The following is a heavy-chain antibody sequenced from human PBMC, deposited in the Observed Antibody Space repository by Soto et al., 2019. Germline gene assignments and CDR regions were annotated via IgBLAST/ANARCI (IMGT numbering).Heavy chain of an antibody. J-gene: IGHJ3*02. CDR1: GGTFSSYA. CDR2: IIPIFGTA. CDR3: EREILNVVVPRRAFDI. V-gene: IGHV1-69*13. D-gene: IGHD2-21*01. Sequence: SVKVSCKASGGTFSSYAISWVRQAPGQGLEWMGGIIPIFGTANYAQKFQGRVTITADESTSTAYMELSSLRSEDTAVYYCEREILNVVVPRRAFDIWGQGTMVTVSS.